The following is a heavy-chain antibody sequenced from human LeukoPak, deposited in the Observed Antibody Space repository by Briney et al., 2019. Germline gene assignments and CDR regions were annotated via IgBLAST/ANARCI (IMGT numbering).Heavy chain of an antibody. Sequence: GGSLRLSCAATGFTFTGYWMHWVRQPPGKGLVWVSRIQSDGSTTSYADSVKGRFTISRDNSKNTLYLQMNSLRAEDTAVYYCAKECPVAATFCWFDPWGQGTLVTVSS. D-gene: IGHD2-15*01. J-gene: IGHJ5*02. CDR2: IQSDGSTT. CDR3: AKECPVAATFCWFDP. CDR1: GFTFTGYW. V-gene: IGHV3-74*01.